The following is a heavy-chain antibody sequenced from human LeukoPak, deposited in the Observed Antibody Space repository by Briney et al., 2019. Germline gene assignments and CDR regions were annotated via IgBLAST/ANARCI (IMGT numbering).Heavy chain of an antibody. CDR3: ARDLGEKAMTFDF. J-gene: IGHJ4*02. V-gene: IGHV1-46*02. CDR1: GFTFHSNY. CDR2: INPVGGSA. Sequence: ASVKVSCKASGFTFHSNYAHWLRLAPAQGLEWMGMINPVGGSASYSERFQDRITMTRDTSTNTVFMELSSLRSEDTAVYYCARDLGEKAMTFDFWGQGSLVTVSS.